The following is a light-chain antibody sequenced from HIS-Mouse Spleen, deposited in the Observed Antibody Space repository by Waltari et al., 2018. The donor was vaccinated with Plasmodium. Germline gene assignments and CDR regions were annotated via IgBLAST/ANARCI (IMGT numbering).Light chain of an antibody. CDR3: QSYDSSNRV. J-gene: IGLJ3*02. V-gene: IGLV6-57*04. Sequence: NFMLTQPHSVSESPGKTVTISCTRSSGSIASNYVQWSQQRPASAPTTVIYEDNQRPSGVPDRFSGSIDSSSNSASLTISGLKTEDEADYYCQSYDSSNRVFGGGTKLTVL. CDR1: SGSIASNY. CDR2: EDN.